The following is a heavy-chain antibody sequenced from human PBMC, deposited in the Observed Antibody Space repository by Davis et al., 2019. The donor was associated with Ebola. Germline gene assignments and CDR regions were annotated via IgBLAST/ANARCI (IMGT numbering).Heavy chain of an antibody. CDR1: GGSFSGYY. CDR2: INHSGST. J-gene: IGHJ3*02. CDR3: ARDTQWLVQGAFDI. V-gene: IGHV4-34*01. Sequence: SETLSLTCAVYGGSFSGYYWSWIRQPPGEGLEWIGEINHSGSTNYNPSLKSRVTISVDTSKNQFSLKLSSVTAADTAVYYCARDTQWLVQGAFDIWGQGTMVTVSS. D-gene: IGHD6-19*01.